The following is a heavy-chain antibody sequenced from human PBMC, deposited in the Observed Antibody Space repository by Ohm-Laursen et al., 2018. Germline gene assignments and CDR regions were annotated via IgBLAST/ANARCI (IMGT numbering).Heavy chain of an antibody. V-gene: IGHV3-23*01. D-gene: IGHD6-19*01. CDR3: AKDLEDVSGIAVASFDY. CDR2: ISGSGGST. CDR1: GVTFSSYA. Sequence: SLRLSCAASGVTFSSYAMSWVRQAPGKGLEWVSAISGSGGSTYYADSVKGRFTISRDNSKNTLYLQMNSLRAEDTAVYYCAKDLEDVSGIAVASFDYWGQGTLVTVSS. J-gene: IGHJ4*02.